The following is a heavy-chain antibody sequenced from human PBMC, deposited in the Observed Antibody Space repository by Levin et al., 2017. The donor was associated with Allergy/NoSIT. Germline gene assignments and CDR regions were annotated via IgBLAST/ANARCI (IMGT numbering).Heavy chain of an antibody. Sequence: SETLSLTCAVSGYSISDYYYWGWIRQPPGKGLEWIGSIYHNGSTYYNPSLSSRATISRDTSKNQFSLKLSSVTVADTAMYYCAREFYGPYAILWGQETMITVSS. CDR3: AREFYGPYAIL. J-gene: IGHJ3*01. D-gene: IGHD2-2*01. CDR2: IYHNGST. CDR1: GYSISDYYY. V-gene: IGHV4-38-2*02.